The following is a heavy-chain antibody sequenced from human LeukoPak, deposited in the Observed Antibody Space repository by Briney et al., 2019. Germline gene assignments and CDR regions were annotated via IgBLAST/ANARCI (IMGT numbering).Heavy chain of an antibody. J-gene: IGHJ4*02. CDR2: IYYSGGT. D-gene: IGHD6-19*01. Sequence: SETLSLTCTVSGGSISSYYWSWIRQPPGKGLEWIGYIYYSGGTNYNPSLKSRVTISVDTSKNQFSLKLSSVTTADTAVYYCARRWALFAFQTGYSSGWHRGVFSYWGQGTLVTVSS. CDR1: GGSISSYY. CDR3: ARRWALFAFQTGYSSGWHRGVFSY. V-gene: IGHV4-59*12.